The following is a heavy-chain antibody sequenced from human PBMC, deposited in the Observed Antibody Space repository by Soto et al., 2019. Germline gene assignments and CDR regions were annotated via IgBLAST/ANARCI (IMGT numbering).Heavy chain of an antibody. CDR1: GFTFSSYA. CDR3: TKDIRYCRRTTCPGHYYYYMDV. V-gene: IGHV3-23*01. CDR2: ISFSVGST. D-gene: IGHD2-8*02. Sequence: EVQLLESGGGLVQPGGSLRLSCAASGFTFSSYAMSWVRQAPGMGLEWVSAISFSVGSTYYADSVKGRFTISRDNSKNVLYLQVNSLSAEDTAVYYCTKDIRYCRRTTCPGHYYYYMDVWGKGTTVTVSS. J-gene: IGHJ6*03.